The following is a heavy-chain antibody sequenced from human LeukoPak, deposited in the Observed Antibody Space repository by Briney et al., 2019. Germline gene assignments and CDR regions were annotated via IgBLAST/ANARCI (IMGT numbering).Heavy chain of an antibody. CDR2: IFLGEADT. D-gene: IGHD5-18*01. Sequence: GESLKISGMGTGYSFTSYWSGWVRQMPGKGRGWMGIIFLGEADTRYSPSFQGQITISADKSTSTAYLQWSSLKASDTAMYYCARHPSAMADAFDIWGQGTMVTVSS. V-gene: IGHV5-51*01. CDR3: ARHPSAMADAFDI. J-gene: IGHJ3*02. CDR1: GYSFTSYW.